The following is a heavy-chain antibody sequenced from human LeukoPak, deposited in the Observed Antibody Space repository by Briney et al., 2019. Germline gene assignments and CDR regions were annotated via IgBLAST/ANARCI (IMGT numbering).Heavy chain of an antibody. V-gene: IGHV1-18*04. Sequence: GASVNVSCKASGYTFTGYYMHWVRQAPGQGLDWMGWISVYNGDTRYAQKFQGRVTMTTDTSASTAYMELRSLTPDDTAVYYCARDGGDLLRVDYWGQGTQVTVSS. CDR3: ARDGGDLLRVDY. CDR2: ISVYNGDT. CDR1: GYTFTGYY. D-gene: IGHD1-26*01. J-gene: IGHJ4*02.